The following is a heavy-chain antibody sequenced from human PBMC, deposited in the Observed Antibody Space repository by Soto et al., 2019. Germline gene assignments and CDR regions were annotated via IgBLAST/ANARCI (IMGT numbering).Heavy chain of an antibody. CDR3: ATDRGITMVRGVIIRGLFDP. D-gene: IGHD3-10*01. J-gene: IGHJ5*02. CDR2: FDPEDGET. V-gene: IGHV1-24*01. CDR1: GYTLTELS. Sequence: ASVKVSCKVSGYTLTELSMHWVRQAPGKGLEWMGGFDPEDGETIYAQKFQGRVTMTEDTSTDTAYMELSSLRSEDTAVHYCATDRGITMVRGVIIRGLFDPWGQGTLVTVSS.